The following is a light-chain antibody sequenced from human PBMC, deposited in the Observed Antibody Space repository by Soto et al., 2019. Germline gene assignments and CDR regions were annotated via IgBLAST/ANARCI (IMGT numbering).Light chain of an antibody. J-gene: IGLJ2*01. CDR2: EVN. CDR3: SSYIISSSVA. Sequence: QSALTQPASVSGSPGQSITISCTGTSSDVGGYNYVSWYQQHPGKAPKLMIYEVNNRPSGVSNRFSGSKSGNTASLTISGLQAEDEADYYCSSYIISSSVAFGGGTKLTVL. CDR1: SSDVGGYNY. V-gene: IGLV2-14*01.